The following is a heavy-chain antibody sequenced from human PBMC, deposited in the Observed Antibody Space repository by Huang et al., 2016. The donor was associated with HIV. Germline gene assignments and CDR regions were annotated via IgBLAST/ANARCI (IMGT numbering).Heavy chain of an antibody. D-gene: IGHD2-21*01. Sequence: QVQLVQSGAEVKKPGASVKVSCKVSGYTLTELSIHWVRQAHGKGLEWRGGVAPEKGKTIYAQNFQGRVTMTEDTSTDTAYMELHSLRPEDTAVYYCAAGYDTYYDIWGQGTMVIASS. CDR3: AAGYDTYYDI. CDR2: VAPEKGKT. V-gene: IGHV1-24*01. J-gene: IGHJ3*02. CDR1: GYTLTELS.